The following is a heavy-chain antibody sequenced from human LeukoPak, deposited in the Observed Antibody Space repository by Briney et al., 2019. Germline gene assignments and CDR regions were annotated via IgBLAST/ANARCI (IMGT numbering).Heavy chain of an antibody. Sequence: GEPLKISCKGSGYSFTSYWIGWVRQMPGKGLEWMGIIYPGDSDTRYSPSFQGQVTISADKSISTAYLQWSSLKASDTAMYYCARLDGYDSSGYYYGSDYWGQGTLVTVSS. J-gene: IGHJ4*02. CDR1: GYSFTSYW. D-gene: IGHD3-22*01. CDR3: ARLDGYDSSGYYYGSDY. V-gene: IGHV5-51*01. CDR2: IYPGDSDT.